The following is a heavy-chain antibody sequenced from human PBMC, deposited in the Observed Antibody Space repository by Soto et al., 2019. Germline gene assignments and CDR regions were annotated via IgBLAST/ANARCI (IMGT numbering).Heavy chain of an antibody. Sequence: GASGKVSCKASGGTFSSYAISWVRQAPGRGLEWMGRIIPILGIANYAQKFQGRVTITADKSTSTAYMELSSLRSEDTAVYYCARELGRNDDGARFNAFDIWGQGTMVTVSS. V-gene: IGHV1-69*04. CDR2: IIPILGIA. J-gene: IGHJ3*02. CDR1: GGTFSSYA. D-gene: IGHD1-26*01. CDR3: ARELGRNDDGARFNAFDI.